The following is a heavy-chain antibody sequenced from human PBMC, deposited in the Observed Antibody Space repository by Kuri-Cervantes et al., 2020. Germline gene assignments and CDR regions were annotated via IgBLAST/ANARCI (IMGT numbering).Heavy chain of an antibody. CDR2: INHSGST. V-gene: IGHV4-34*01. D-gene: IGHD6-13*01. J-gene: IGHJ6*02. CDR3: ARDQGDEGSTTYYYYGMDV. Sequence: GSLRLSCAVYGGSFSGYYWSWIRQPPGKGLEWIGEINHSGSTNYNPSLKSRVTISVDTSKNQFSLKLSSVTAADTAVYYCARDQGDEGSTTYYYYGMDVWGQGTTVTVSS. CDR1: GGSFSGYY.